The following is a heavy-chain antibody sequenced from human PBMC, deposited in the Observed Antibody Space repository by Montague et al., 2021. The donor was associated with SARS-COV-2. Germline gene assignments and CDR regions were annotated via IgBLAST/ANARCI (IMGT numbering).Heavy chain of an antibody. CDR2: VSSSSSYI. J-gene: IGHJ4*02. D-gene: IGHD6-19*01. V-gene: IGHV3-21*01. CDR3: ARDLGGGWYPNFDY. CDR1: GFTFSSYS. Sequence: SLRLSCAASGFTFSSYSMNWVRQAPGKGLEWVSSVSSSSSYIYYADSVKGRFTISRDNAKNSLYLQVYSLRAEDTAVYYCARDLGGGWYPNFDYWGQGTLVTVSS.